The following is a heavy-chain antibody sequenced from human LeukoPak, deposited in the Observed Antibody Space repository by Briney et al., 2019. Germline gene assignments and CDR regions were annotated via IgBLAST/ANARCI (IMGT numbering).Heavy chain of an antibody. CDR3: AKLLWTISGSYAAFDI. Sequence: PGRSLRLSCAASGFTFSSYGMHWVRQAPGKGLEWVAVISYDGSNKYYADSVKGRFTISRDNSKNTLYLQMNSLRAEDTAVYYCAKLLWTISGSYAAFDIWGQGTMVTVAS. CDR1: GFTFSSYG. CDR2: ISYDGSNK. D-gene: IGHD3-16*01. J-gene: IGHJ3*02. V-gene: IGHV3-30*18.